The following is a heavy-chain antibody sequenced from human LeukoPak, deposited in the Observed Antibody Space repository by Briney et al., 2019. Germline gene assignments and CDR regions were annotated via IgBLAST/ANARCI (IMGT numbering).Heavy chain of an antibody. V-gene: IGHV1-24*01. D-gene: IGHD6-19*01. CDR1: GYTPTELS. J-gene: IGHJ4*02. CDR3: ATGLDPRYSSGWYDY. Sequence: ASVKVSCKVFGYTPTELSMHWVRQAPGKGLEWMGGFDPEDGETIYAQKFQGRVTMTEDTSTDTAYMELSSLRSEDTAVYYCATGLDPRYSSGWYDYWGQGTLVTVSS. CDR2: FDPEDGET.